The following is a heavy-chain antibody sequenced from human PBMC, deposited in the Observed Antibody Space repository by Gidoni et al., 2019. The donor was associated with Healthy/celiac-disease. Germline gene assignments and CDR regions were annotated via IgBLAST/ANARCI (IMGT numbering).Heavy chain of an antibody. J-gene: IGHJ5*02. CDR1: GYTFTSYA. CDR3: ARAIAAAGTGWFDP. V-gene: IGHV1-3*01. Sequence: QVQLVQSGAEVKKPGASVKVSCKASGYTFTSYAMHWVRQAPGQRLEWMGWINAGNGNTKYSQKFQGRVTITRDTSASTAYMELSSLRSEDTAVYYCARAIAAAGTGWFDPWGQGTLVTVSS. D-gene: IGHD6-13*01. CDR2: INAGNGNT.